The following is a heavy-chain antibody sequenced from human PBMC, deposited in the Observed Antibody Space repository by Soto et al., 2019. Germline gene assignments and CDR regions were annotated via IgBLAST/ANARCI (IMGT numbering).Heavy chain of an antibody. V-gene: IGHV3-21*01. D-gene: IGHD6-19*01. CDR1: GFTFSSYS. Sequence: PGGSLRLSCAASGFTFSSYSMNWVRQAPGKGLEWVSSISSSSSYIYYADSVKGRFTISRDNAKNSLYLQMNSLRAEDTAVYYCARVGLAVAGYYYYYGMDVWGQGTTVTVSS. CDR2: ISSSSSYI. CDR3: ARVGLAVAGYYYYYGMDV. J-gene: IGHJ6*02.